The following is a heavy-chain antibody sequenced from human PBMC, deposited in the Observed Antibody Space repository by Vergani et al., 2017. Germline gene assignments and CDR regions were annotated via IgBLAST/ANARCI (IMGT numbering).Heavy chain of an antibody. V-gene: IGHV4-61*01. Sequence: QVQLQESGPGLVKPSETLSLTCTVSGGSVSSGSYYWSWIRQPPGKGLEWIGYIYYSGSTNYNPSLKSRVTISVDTSKNQFSLKLSSVTAADTAVYYCARHILHDSSGYSIPGAFDIWGQGTMVTVSS. D-gene: IGHD3-22*01. CDR1: GGSVSSGSYY. CDR3: ARHILHDSSGYSIPGAFDI. J-gene: IGHJ3*02. CDR2: IYYSGST.